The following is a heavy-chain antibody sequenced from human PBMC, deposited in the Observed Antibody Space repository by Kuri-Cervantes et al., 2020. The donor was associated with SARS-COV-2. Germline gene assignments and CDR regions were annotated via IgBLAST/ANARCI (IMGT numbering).Heavy chain of an antibody. CDR2: ISNSGGTI. CDR1: GVTFSIYN. D-gene: IGHD3-22*01. Sequence: GGSLRLSCAASGVTFSIYNMNWVRQAPAKGLEWVSYISNSGGTIYYADSVKGRFTISRDNAKNSLYLQMNSLRAEGTAVYYCARGFGYYYDSSGYLTGLDYWGQGTLVTVSS. CDR3: ARGFGYYYDSSGYLTGLDY. V-gene: IGHV3-48*01. J-gene: IGHJ4*02.